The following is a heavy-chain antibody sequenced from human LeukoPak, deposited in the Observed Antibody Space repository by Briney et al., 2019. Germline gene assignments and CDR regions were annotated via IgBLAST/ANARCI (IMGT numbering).Heavy chain of an antibody. Sequence: PSETLSLTCTVSGGSISSYYWSWIRQPPGKGLEWIGYIYYSGSTNYNPSLKSRVTISVDMSKNQFSLKLSSVTAADTAVYYCARGPTVTGDAFDIWGQGTMVTVSS. J-gene: IGHJ3*02. CDR2: IYYSGST. CDR3: ARGPTVTGDAFDI. V-gene: IGHV4-59*01. CDR1: GGSISSYY. D-gene: IGHD4-17*01.